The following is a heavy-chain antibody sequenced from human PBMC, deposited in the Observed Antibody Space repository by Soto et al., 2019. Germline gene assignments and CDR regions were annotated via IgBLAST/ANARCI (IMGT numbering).Heavy chain of an antibody. Sequence: VQLLDSGGGLVQPGGSLRLSCAASGFTFSSYAMGWVRQAPGKGLEWVSGISSTGGTADYADSVKGHFTISRDNSRNQMNLQMRSLRADDTAIYYCVKDRWNVAAAEVFDSWGQGTLVTVSS. J-gene: IGHJ4*02. CDR3: VKDRWNVAAAEVFDS. CDR1: GFTFSSYA. CDR2: ISSTGGTA. D-gene: IGHD6-13*01. V-gene: IGHV3-23*01.